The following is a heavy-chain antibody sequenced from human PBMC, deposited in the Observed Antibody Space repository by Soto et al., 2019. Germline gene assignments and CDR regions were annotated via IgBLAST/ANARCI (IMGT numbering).Heavy chain of an antibody. Sequence: PSETLSLTCAVSGGSITSNGYYWAWIRQPPGKGLEWIGSINYSGSTYYNPSLKSRVTISVDTSKNQFSLKLSSVTAADTAVYYCASADYYYYYGMDVWGQGTTVTVSS. J-gene: IGHJ6*02. CDR2: INYSGST. CDR3: ASADYYYYYGMDV. V-gene: IGHV4-39*07. CDR1: GGSITSNGYY.